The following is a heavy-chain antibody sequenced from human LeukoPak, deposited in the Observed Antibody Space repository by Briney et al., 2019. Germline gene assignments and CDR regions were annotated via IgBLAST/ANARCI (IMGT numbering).Heavy chain of an antibody. CDR1: GGSFSGYY. D-gene: IGHD1-7*01. J-gene: IGHJ4*02. CDR3: ARGQLELPFDH. CDR2: INHSGST. Sequence: SETLSLTCAVYGGSFSGYYWSWIRQPPGKGLEWIGEINHSGSTNYNPSLKSRVTISVDTSKNQFSLKLSSVTAADTAVYYCARGQLELPFDHWGQGTLVTVSS. V-gene: IGHV4-34*01.